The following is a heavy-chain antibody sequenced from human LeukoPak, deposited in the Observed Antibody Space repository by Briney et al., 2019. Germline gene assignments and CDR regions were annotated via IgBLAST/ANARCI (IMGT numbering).Heavy chain of an antibody. D-gene: IGHD3-22*01. CDR2: IYPGDSDT. Sequence: GESLKISCTGSGYSFTSSWIGWVRQMPGKGLEWMGIIYPGDSDTRYNPSFQGQVTISADKSISTAYLQWSSLKASDTAMYYCARYYLYDSSGYPPYYFDYWGQGTLVTVSS. CDR3: ARYYLYDSSGYPPYYFDY. J-gene: IGHJ4*02. CDR1: GYSFTSSW. V-gene: IGHV5-51*01.